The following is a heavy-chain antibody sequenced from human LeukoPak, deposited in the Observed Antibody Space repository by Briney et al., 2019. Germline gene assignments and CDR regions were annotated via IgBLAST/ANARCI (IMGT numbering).Heavy chain of an antibody. D-gene: IGHD1-26*01. Sequence: PGGSLRLSCAASGFTFSNYGMHWVRQAPGKGLEWVAVIWYDGSNKYYGDSVKGRFTISRDNSKNTLYLQTNSLRAEDTAVYYCARDRRGGSYYYFDYWGQGTLVTVSS. V-gene: IGHV3-33*01. J-gene: IGHJ4*02. CDR1: GFTFSNYG. CDR3: ARDRRGGSYYYFDY. CDR2: IWYDGSNK.